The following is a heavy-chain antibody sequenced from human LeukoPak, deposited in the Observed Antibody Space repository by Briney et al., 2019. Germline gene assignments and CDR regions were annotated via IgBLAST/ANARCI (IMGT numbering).Heavy chain of an antibody. Sequence: PSETLSLTCTVSGGSISSYYWSWIRQPPGKGLEWIGYIYYSGSTNYNPSLKSRVTISVDTSKNQFSLKLSSVTAADTAVYYCASALRTDAFDIWGQGTMVTVSS. CDR1: GGSISSYY. CDR2: IYYSGST. V-gene: IGHV4-59*01. CDR3: ASALRTDAFDI. J-gene: IGHJ3*02. D-gene: IGHD4-17*01.